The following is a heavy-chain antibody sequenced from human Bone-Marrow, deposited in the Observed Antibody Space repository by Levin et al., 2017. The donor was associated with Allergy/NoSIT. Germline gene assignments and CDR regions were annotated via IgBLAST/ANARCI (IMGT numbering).Heavy chain of an antibody. D-gene: IGHD2-8*01. V-gene: IGHV3-33*01. CDR1: GFTFSSYG. Sequence: GGSLRLSCAASGFTFSSYGMHWVRQAPGKGLEWVAVIWYDGSNKYYADSVKGRFTISRDNSKNTLYLQMNSLRAEDTAVYYCARDWGYCTNGVCHALYGMDVWGQGTTVTVSS. J-gene: IGHJ6*02. CDR3: ARDWGYCTNGVCHALYGMDV. CDR2: IWYDGSNK.